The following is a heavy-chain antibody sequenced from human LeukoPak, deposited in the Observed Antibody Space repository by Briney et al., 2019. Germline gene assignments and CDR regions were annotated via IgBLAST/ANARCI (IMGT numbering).Heavy chain of an antibody. CDR3: ARVTLYFDFSTGNHYYFDS. J-gene: IGHJ4*02. V-gene: IGHV4-34*01. CDR1: GGSFGGYY. D-gene: IGHD3-3*01. Sequence: PSETLSLTCAVYGGSFGGYYWSWIRQPPGKGLEWIGEINHSGSTNYNPSLKSRVTISIDTSKNQFSLQLTSVTAADTAVYYCARVTLYFDFSTGNHYYFDSWGQGTLVIVSS. CDR2: INHSGST.